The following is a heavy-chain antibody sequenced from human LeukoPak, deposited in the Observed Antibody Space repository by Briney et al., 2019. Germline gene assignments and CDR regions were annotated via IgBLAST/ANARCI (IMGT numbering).Heavy chain of an antibody. J-gene: IGHJ4*02. D-gene: IGHD2-2*02. CDR1: GGSISSYY. CDR2: IYYSGST. V-gene: IGHV4-59*01. Sequence: SETLSLTCTVSGGSISSYYWSWIRQPPGKGLEWIGYIYYSGSTNYNPSLKSRVTISGDTSANQYSLRLTSVTAADTAVYYCARAIPANPFDYWGRGTLVTVSS. CDR3: ARAIPANPFDY.